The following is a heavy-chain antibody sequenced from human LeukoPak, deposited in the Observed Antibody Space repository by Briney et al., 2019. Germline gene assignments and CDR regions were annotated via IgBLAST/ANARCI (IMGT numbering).Heavy chain of an antibody. D-gene: IGHD1-26*01. CDR1: GDSIRGYC. Sequence: SETLSLTCTVSGDSIRGYCWSWIRQPPGKGLEWIGYIFYNGSPNYSPSLKSRATISEDTSKNQLSLKLTSVTAADTAVYYCVRGLPCWEGFAPWGQGALVTVSS. CDR2: IFYNGSP. CDR3: VRGLPCWEGFAP. V-gene: IGHV4-59*12. J-gene: IGHJ5*02.